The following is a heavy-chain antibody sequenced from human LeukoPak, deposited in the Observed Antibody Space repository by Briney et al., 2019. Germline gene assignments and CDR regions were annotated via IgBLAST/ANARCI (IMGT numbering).Heavy chain of an antibody. CDR2: IWYDGSNK. CDR1: GFTFSSYG. V-gene: IGHV3-33*06. CDR3: AKAQGRTRQTCMDV. Sequence: PGGSLRLSCAASGFTFSSYGMHWVRQVPGKGLEWVAVIWYDGSNKYYADSVKGRFTISRDNSKNTLYLQMNSLRAEDTAVYYCAKAQGRTRQTCMDVWGKGTTVTVSS. J-gene: IGHJ6*03.